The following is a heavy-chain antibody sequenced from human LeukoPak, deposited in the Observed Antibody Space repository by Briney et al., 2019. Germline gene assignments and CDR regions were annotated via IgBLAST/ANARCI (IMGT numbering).Heavy chain of an antibody. D-gene: IGHD3-16*01. Sequence: GGSLRLSCAASGFTVSSNYMSWVRQAPGKGLEWVSVIYSGGSTYYADSVKGRFTISRDNSKNTLYLQMNSLRAEDTAVYYCARGSRRFTLGGWGQGTLVTVSS. V-gene: IGHV3-53*05. CDR3: ARGSRRFTLGG. J-gene: IGHJ4*02. CDR2: IYSGGST. CDR1: GFTVSSNY.